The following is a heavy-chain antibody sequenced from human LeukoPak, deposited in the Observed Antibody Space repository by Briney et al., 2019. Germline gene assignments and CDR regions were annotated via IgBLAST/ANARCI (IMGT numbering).Heavy chain of an antibody. CDR1: GFTFTNYW. V-gene: IGHV3-7*01. CDR3: ARGKLWTDY. Sequence: GGSLRLSCAASGFTFTNYWMTWVRQAPGKGLGWVANIKQDGSEKYYVDSVKGRFTISRDDAKNSLYLQMNSLRAEDTAVYYCARGKLWTDYWGQGTLVTVSS. D-gene: IGHD3-16*01. J-gene: IGHJ4*02. CDR2: IKQDGSEK.